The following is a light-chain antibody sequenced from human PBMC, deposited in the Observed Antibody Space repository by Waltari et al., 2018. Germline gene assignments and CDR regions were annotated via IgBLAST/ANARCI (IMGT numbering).Light chain of an antibody. CDR1: GPNIGAGHD. CDR2: GST. Sequence: SVLTQPPSVSGAPGQRVTISCTGSGPNIGAGHDVHWYQRLPRAAPKLRIYGSTSRPLGVPARFFGSTSGASASLAIIGLQAEDEADYYCQSYDTSLSVVFGGGTKLTVL. CDR3: QSYDTSLSVV. J-gene: IGLJ3*02. V-gene: IGLV1-40*01.